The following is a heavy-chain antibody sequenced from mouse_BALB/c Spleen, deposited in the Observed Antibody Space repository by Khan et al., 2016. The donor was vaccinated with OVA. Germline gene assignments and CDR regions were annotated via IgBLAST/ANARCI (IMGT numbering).Heavy chain of an antibody. Sequence: VQLKESGPDLVEPSQSLSLTCTVTGYSITSGYSWYWIRQFPGNKLEWMGYIHYSGSTNYNPSLKSRISITRDTSKNQFFLQLNTMTTEDTATYYCGRDGNYFDYWGQGTTLTVSS. J-gene: IGHJ2*01. CDR3: GRDGNYFDY. V-gene: IGHV3-1*02. D-gene: IGHD1-1*01. CDR2: IHYSGST. CDR1: GYSITSGYS.